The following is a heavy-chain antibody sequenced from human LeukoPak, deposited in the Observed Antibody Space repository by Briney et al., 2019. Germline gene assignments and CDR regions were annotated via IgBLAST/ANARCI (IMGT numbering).Heavy chain of an antibody. D-gene: IGHD3-3*01. CDR1: GFTFSTYT. CDR2: IATSSSTI. V-gene: IGHV3-48*01. Sequence: PGGSLRLSCAASGFTFSTYTMNWVRQPPGKGLEWVSNIATSSSTIYYADSVKGRFTISRDNAKNTLYLQMNSLRAEDTAVYYCAKDPNFWGDVRAFDIWGQGTLVTVSS. J-gene: IGHJ4*02. CDR3: AKDPNFWGDVRAFDI.